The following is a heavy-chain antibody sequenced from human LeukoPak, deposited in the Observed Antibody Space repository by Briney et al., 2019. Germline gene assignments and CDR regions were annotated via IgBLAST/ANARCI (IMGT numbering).Heavy chain of an antibody. CDR1: GFTFSSYG. V-gene: IGHV3-30*18. CDR3: AKDSTTVTTSMGEAFDI. D-gene: IGHD4-17*01. Sequence: GGSLRLSCAASGFTFSSYGMHWVRQAPGKGLEWVAVISYDGSNKYYADSVKGRFTISRDSSKNTLYLQMNSLRAEDTAVYYCAKDSTTVTTSMGEAFDIWGQGTMVTVSS. CDR2: ISYDGSNK. J-gene: IGHJ3*02.